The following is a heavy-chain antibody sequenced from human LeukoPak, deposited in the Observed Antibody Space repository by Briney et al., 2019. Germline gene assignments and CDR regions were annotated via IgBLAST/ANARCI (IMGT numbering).Heavy chain of an antibody. CDR1: GYTFTGYY. J-gene: IGHJ4*02. V-gene: IGHV1-2*02. Sequence: GSVKVSCKASGYTFTGYYMHWVRQAPGQGLEWMGWINPNSGGTNYAQKFQGRVTMTRDTSISTAYMGLSRLRSDDTAVYYCAMGDCSSTSCHDSDYWGQGTLVTVSS. CDR2: INPNSGGT. CDR3: AMGDCSSTSCHDSDY. D-gene: IGHD2-2*01.